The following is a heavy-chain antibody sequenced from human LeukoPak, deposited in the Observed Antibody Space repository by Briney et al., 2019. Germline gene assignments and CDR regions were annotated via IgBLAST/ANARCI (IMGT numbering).Heavy chain of an antibody. D-gene: IGHD6-13*01. Sequence: SETLSLTCAVYGGTFSGYYWSWIRQPPGKGLEWIGYIFYSGSTNYNPSLKSRVTISVDTSKNQFSLKLSSVTAADTAVYYCARHRAAAGKYNCFDPWGQGTLVTVSS. CDR3: ARHRAAAGKYNCFDP. CDR1: GGTFSGYY. V-gene: IGHV4-59*08. CDR2: IFYSGST. J-gene: IGHJ5*02.